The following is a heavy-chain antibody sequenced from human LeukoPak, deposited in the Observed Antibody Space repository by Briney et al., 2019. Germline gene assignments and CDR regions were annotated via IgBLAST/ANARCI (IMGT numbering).Heavy chain of an antibody. CDR2: IYWDDDK. Sequence: ESGPTLVNPTQTLTLTCTFSGFSLSASGVGVGWIRRPPGRALEWLALIYWDDDKRYSPSLESRLTITKDTSKNQVVLTMTNMDPVDTATYYCAHKGYSSSWYWDYFDYWGQGTLVTVSS. CDR1: GFSLSASGVG. D-gene: IGHD6-13*01. CDR3: AHKGYSSSWYWDYFDY. J-gene: IGHJ4*02. V-gene: IGHV2-5*02.